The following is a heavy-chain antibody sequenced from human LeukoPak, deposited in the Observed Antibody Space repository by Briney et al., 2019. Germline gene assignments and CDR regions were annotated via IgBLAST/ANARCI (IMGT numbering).Heavy chain of an antibody. V-gene: IGHV3-30-3*01. J-gene: IGHJ4*02. Sequence: GGSPRLSCAASGFTFSSYAMHWVRQAPGKGLEWVAVISYDGSNKYYADSVKGRFTISRDNSKNTLYLQMNSLRAEDTAVYYCARAHYYDSSGYYSSYFDYWGQGTLVTVSS. D-gene: IGHD3-22*01. CDR1: GFTFSSYA. CDR2: ISYDGSNK. CDR3: ARAHYYDSSGYYSSYFDY.